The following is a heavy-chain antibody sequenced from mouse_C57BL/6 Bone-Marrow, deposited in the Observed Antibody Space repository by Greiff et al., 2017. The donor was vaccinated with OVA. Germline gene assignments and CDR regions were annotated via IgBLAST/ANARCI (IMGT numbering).Heavy chain of an antibody. J-gene: IGHJ4*01. CDR2: IYPRSGNT. Sequence: QVQLKQSGAELARPGASVKLSCKASGYTFTSYGISWVKQRTGQGLEWIGEIYPRSGNTYYNEKFKGKATLTADKSSSTAYMELRSLTSEDSAVYFCARFITTVVARAMDYWGQGTSVTVSS. CDR1: GYTFTSYG. CDR3: ARFITTVVARAMDY. V-gene: IGHV1-81*01. D-gene: IGHD1-1*01.